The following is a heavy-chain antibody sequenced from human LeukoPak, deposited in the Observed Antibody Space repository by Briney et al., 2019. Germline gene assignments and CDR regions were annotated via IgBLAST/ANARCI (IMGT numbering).Heavy chain of an antibody. D-gene: IGHD7-27*01. CDR1: GGSFSSNT. J-gene: IGHJ4*02. V-gene: IGHV1-69*08. Sequence: ASVKVSCKASGGSFSSNTLSWVRQAPGQGLEWMGRIIANVGTPNYAQKFQGRVTVSADESTNTIYLVVDSLRPDDTAVYYCARLVNWGPLGDYWGQGTLVTVSS. CDR2: IIANVGTP. CDR3: ARLVNWGPLGDY.